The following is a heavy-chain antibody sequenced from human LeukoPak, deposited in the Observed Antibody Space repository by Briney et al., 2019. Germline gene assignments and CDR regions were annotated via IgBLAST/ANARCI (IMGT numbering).Heavy chain of an antibody. D-gene: IGHD3-10*01. CDR2: ISSSGSTI. V-gene: IGHV3-48*03. J-gene: IGHJ6*03. CDR3: ARKPHYYGSGTYMDV. Sequence: PGGSLRLSCAASGFTFSSYEMNWVRQAPGKGLEWVSYISSSGSTIYYADSVKGRFTISRDNAKNSLYLQMNSLRAEDTAVYYCARKPHYYGSGTYMDVWGKGTTVTVSS. CDR1: GFTFSSYE.